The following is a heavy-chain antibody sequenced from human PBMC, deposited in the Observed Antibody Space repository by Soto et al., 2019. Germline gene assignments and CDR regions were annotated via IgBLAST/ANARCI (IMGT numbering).Heavy chain of an antibody. D-gene: IGHD6-19*01. Sequence: QVQLQESGPGLVKPSETLSLTCTVSGGSISSYYWSWIRQPPGKGLEWIGYIYYSGSTNYNPSLKSRVTISVDTSKNQFSLKLSSVTAADTAVYYCARDSSQGIAVAGRFDPWGQGTLVTVSS. V-gene: IGHV4-59*01. CDR2: IYYSGST. CDR1: GGSISSYY. J-gene: IGHJ5*02. CDR3: ARDSSQGIAVAGRFDP.